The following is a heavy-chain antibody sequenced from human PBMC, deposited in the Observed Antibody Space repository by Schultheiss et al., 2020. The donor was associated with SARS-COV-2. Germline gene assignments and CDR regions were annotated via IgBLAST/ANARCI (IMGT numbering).Heavy chain of an antibody. Sequence: GGSLRLSCAASGFTFSSYGMHWVRQAPGKGLEWVAVIWYDGSNEYHADSVKGRFTISRDNSKITLYLQMNSLRAEDTAVYYCAGRYDAFDYWGQGTLVTVSS. CDR3: AGRYDAFDY. V-gene: IGHV3-33*08. D-gene: IGHD3-22*01. J-gene: IGHJ4*02. CDR2: IWYDGSNE. CDR1: GFTFSSYG.